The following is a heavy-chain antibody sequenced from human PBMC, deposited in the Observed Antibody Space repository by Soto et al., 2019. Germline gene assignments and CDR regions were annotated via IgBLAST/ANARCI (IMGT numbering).Heavy chain of an antibody. D-gene: IGHD3-10*01. J-gene: IGHJ6*02. V-gene: IGHV4-31*03. CDR1: CFSIIIFCYY. CDR2: IYYSGST. CDR3: AGQPTAGSYYDLGSYYYYYAMDV. Sequence: TLSLTCPFTCFSIIIFCYYWSWIGQLPGMGLEWIGYIYYSGSTYYNPSLKSRVTISVDTSKNQFSLKLSSVTAADTAVYYCAGQPTAGSYYDLGSYYYYYAMDVWGQGTTVT.